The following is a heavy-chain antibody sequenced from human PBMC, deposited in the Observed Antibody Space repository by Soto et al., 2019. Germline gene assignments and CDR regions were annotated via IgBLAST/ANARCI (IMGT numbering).Heavy chain of an antibody. Sequence: QVQLQESGPGLVKPSQTLSLTCTVSGGSISSGGYYWSWIRQHPGKGLEWIGYIYYSGSTYYNPSLKNRVTXXVXTXXNQFSLKLSSVTAADTAVYYCARAYGDYFYYGMDVWGQGTTVTVSS. CDR1: GGSISSGGYY. CDR3: ARAYGDYFYYGMDV. V-gene: IGHV4-31*03. J-gene: IGHJ6*02. CDR2: IYYSGST. D-gene: IGHD4-17*01.